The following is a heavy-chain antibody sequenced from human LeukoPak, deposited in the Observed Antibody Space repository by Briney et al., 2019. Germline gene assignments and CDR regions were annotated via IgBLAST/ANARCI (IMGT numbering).Heavy chain of an antibody. Sequence: SETLSLTCTVSGGSISSYYWSWIRQPPGKGLEWIGYIYYSGSTNYNPSLKSRVTISVDTSKNQFSLKLSSVTAADTAVYYCAKVEPQVVTHYHLHHQDGRGKGTTVTVSS. CDR1: GGSISSYY. V-gene: IGHV4-59*01. J-gene: IGHJ6*01. CDR2: IYYSGST. D-gene: IGHD4-23*01. CDR3: AKVEPQVVTHYHLHHQDG.